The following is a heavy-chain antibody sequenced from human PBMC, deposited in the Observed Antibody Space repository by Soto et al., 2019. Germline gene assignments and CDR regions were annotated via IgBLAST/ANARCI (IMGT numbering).Heavy chain of an antibody. CDR2: IYYSGST. J-gene: IGHJ4*02. CDR3: ARVVGATARGHLDY. D-gene: IGHD1-26*01. CDR1: GGSISSSSYY. V-gene: IGHV4-39*01. Sequence: SETLSLTCTVSGGSISSSSYYWGWIRQPPGKGLEWIGSIYYSGSTYYNPSLKSRVTISVDTSKNQFSLKLSSVTAADTAVYYCARVVGATARGHLDYWGQGTLVTV.